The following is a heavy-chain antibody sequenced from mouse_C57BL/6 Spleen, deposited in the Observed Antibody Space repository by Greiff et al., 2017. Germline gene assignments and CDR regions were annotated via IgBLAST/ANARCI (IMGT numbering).Heavy chain of an antibody. Sequence: VQLQQSGAELVKPGASVKISCKASGYAFSSYWMNWVKQRPGKGLEWIGQIYPGDGDTNYNGKFKGKATLTADKSSSTAYMQLSSLTSEYSAVYFCARAGGQGYFDYWGQGTTLTVSS. CDR1: GYAFSSYW. D-gene: IGHD1-1*02. V-gene: IGHV1-80*01. CDR2: IYPGDGDT. J-gene: IGHJ2*01. CDR3: ARAGGQGYFDY.